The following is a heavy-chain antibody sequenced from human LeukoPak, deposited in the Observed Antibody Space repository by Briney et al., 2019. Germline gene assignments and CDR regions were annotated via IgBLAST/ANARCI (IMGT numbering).Heavy chain of an antibody. V-gene: IGHV1-69*04. CDR2: VIPILGKA. CDR1: GGTFSSYA. Sequence: GASVKVSCKAPGGTFSSYAINWVRQAPGQGLEWMGRVIPILGKANYAQKFEGRVTITADKSTSTAYMELSDLKSEDTAVYYCARDHCSGGSCHGGHWGQGTLVTVSS. CDR3: ARDHCSGGSCHGGH. J-gene: IGHJ4*02. D-gene: IGHD2-15*01.